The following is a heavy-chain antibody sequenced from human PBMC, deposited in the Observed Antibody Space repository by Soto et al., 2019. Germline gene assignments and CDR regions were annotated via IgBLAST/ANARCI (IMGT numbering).Heavy chain of an antibody. Sequence: SETLSLTCAVYGVSFSGYYWSWIRQPPGKGLEWIGEINHSGSTNYNPSLKSRVTISVDTSKNQFSLKLSSVTAADTAVYYCARVNYYGSGRHYGMDVWGQGTTVTVS. J-gene: IGHJ6*02. CDR1: GVSFSGYY. D-gene: IGHD3-10*01. V-gene: IGHV4-34*01. CDR3: ARVNYYGSGRHYGMDV. CDR2: INHSGST.